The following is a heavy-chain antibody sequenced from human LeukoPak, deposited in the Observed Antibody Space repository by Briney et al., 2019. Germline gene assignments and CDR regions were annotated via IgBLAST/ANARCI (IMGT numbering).Heavy chain of an antibody. V-gene: IGHV5-51*06. D-gene: IGHD3-22*01. CDR1: GYSFTSYW. Sequence: GESLKISCKGSGYSFTSYWIGWVRQMSGKGLEWMGVIYPSDSDTRYSPSFQGQVTMSADNSISTAYLQWSSLKASDTAMYFCARSTGGYYFYWGQGTLVTVSS. CDR2: IYPSDSDT. J-gene: IGHJ4*02. CDR3: ARSTGGYYFY.